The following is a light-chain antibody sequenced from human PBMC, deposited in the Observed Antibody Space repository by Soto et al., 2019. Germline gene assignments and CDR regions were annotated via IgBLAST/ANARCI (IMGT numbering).Light chain of an antibody. CDR1: QGIGTW. CDR2: GAS. CDR3: QQTNSFPIT. J-gene: IGKJ5*01. Sequence: DVQVTQSPSFVSASVGDRVTITCRASQGIGTWLAWYQQKPGAAPNLLISGASNLESGVPARFSGRGLGTHFTFTIVSLQPEDSATYYSQQTNSFPITFGQGTRLEI. V-gene: IGKV1D-12*01.